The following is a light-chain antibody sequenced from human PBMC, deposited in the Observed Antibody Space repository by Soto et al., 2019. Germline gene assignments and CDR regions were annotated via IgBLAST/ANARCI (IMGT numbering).Light chain of an antibody. CDR3: QQYDNLTPTVT. Sequence: DIQMTQSPSSLSASVGDRVTISCQASQDIKNYLNWYQQKPGKAPKLLIYGASNLETGVPSRFSGSGSGTDFTFTISSLQPEDIATYYCQQYDNLTPTVTFGQGTKLEIK. CDR1: QDIKNY. CDR2: GAS. V-gene: IGKV1-33*01. J-gene: IGKJ2*01.